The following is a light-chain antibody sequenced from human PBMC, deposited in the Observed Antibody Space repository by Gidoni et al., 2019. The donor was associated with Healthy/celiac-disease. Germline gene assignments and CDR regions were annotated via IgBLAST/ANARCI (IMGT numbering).Light chain of an antibody. CDR2: GAS. J-gene: IGKJ2*01. CDR1: QSVSSSY. Sequence: EIVLTQSPGTLSLSPGERANLSCRKSQSVSSSYLAWYQQKPGQAPRLLIYGASSRATGIPDRFSGSGSGTDFTLTISRLEPEDFAVYYCQQYETFGQGTKLEIK. V-gene: IGKV3-20*01. CDR3: QQYET.